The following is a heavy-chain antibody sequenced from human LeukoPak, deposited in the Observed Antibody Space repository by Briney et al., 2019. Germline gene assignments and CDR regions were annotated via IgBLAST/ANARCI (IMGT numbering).Heavy chain of an antibody. Sequence: GASVKVSCKASGYTFTSYGISWVRQAPGQGLEWMGWISAYNGNTNYAQKLQGRVTMTTDTSTSTAYMELRSLRSDDTAVYYCAREPGHYYDSSGPYNAFDIWGQGTMVTASS. CDR1: GYTFTSYG. V-gene: IGHV1-18*01. CDR2: ISAYNGNT. CDR3: AREPGHYYDSSGPYNAFDI. D-gene: IGHD3-22*01. J-gene: IGHJ3*02.